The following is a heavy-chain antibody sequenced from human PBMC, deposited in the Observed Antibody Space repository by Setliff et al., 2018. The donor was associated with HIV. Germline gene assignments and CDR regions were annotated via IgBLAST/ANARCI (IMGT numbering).Heavy chain of an antibody. CDR2: IGASNGNT. CDR1: GYIFSTYG. J-gene: IGHJ6*03. V-gene: IGHV1-18*01. Sequence: ASVKVSCKASGYIFSTYGISWVRQAPGQGLEWMGWIGASNGNTHYAQKVQGRVTLTTDTSTNTAYMELGSLRSDDAAVYYCAKTTPQPHYYYYVDVWGKGTTVTVSS. CDR3: AKTTPQPHYYYYVDV. D-gene: IGHD4-17*01.